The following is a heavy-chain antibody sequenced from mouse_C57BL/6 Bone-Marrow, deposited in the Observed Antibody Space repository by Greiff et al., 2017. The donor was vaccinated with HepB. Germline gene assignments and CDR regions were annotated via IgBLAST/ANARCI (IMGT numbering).Heavy chain of an antibody. V-gene: IGHV1-69*01. CDR2: IDPSGSYT. CDR1: GYTFTSYW. Sequence: QVQLQQPGAELVMPGASVKLSCKASGYTFTSYWMHWVKQRPGQGLEWIGEIDPSGSYTNYNQKFKGKSTLTVDKSSSTAYMQLSSLTSEDSAVYYCANRDAMDYWGQGTSVTVSS. J-gene: IGHJ4*01. CDR3: ANRDAMDY.